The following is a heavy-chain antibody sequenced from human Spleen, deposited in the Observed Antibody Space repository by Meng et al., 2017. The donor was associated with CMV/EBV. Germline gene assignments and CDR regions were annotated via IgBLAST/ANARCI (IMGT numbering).Heavy chain of an antibody. D-gene: IGHD3-22*01. CDR3: AKARLATNSDLDSSAFFDS. Sequence: GESLKISCAASGFTFSDYYMSWIRQAPGKGLEWVSYISSSGSTIYYADSVKGRFTISRDNAKNSLYLQMNSLRAEDTAVYYCAKARLATNSDLDSSAFFDSWGQGTLVTVSS. J-gene: IGHJ4*02. V-gene: IGHV3-11*04. CDR1: GFTFSDYY. CDR2: ISSSGSTI.